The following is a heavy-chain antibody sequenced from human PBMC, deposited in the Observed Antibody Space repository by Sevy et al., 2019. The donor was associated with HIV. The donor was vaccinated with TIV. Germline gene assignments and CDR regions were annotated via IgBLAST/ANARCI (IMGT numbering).Heavy chain of an antibody. D-gene: IGHD2-2*01. V-gene: IGHV5-51*01. CDR2: IYPGDSDT. J-gene: IGHJ4*02. CDR3: ARRGYRSTTNCYSNYDF. CDR1: GYSFTNYW. Sequence: GESLKISCKGSGYSFTNYWIGWVRQMPGKGLEWMGVIYPGDSDTRYSPSFQGQVTISADRSITTTYLQWNRLRASDTAMYYCARRGYRSTTNCYSNYDFWGQGTLVTVSS.